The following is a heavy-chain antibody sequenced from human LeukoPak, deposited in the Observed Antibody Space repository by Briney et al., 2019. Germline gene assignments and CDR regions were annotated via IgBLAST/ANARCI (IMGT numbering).Heavy chain of an antibody. CDR3: ARDRVYYDSSGTYRGGKWYFDL. CDR1: GFIFSSYS. V-gene: IGHV3-21*01. D-gene: IGHD3-22*01. Sequence: GGSLRLSCAASGFIFSSYSMYWVRQAPGMGLEWVSSISVSSSDIYYADSVKGRFTISRDNAKNSLYLQMDSLRAEDTAVYYCARDRVYYDSSGTYRGGKWYFDLWGRGTLVTVSS. CDR2: ISVSSSDI. J-gene: IGHJ2*01.